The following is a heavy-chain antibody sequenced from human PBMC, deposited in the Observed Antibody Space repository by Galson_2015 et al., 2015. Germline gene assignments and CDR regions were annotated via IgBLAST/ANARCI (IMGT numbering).Heavy chain of an antibody. CDR2: IYPGDSQI. D-gene: IGHD3-9*01. V-gene: IGHV5-51*03. Sequence: SGAEVKKPGESLKISCKASGYSFTNYWIGWVRQMPGKGLECMGIIYPGDSQIRYSPSFQGQVSISADKSISTAYLQWSSLKASDTAIYYCGRLAITRFGGGWFYGMDVWGQGTTVTVSS. CDR3: GRLAITRFGGGWFYGMDV. CDR1: GYSFTNYW. J-gene: IGHJ6*02.